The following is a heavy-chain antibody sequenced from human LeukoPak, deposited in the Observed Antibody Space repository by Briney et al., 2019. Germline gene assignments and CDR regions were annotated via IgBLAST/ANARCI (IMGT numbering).Heavy chain of an antibody. J-gene: IGHJ4*02. CDR1: GYTFTGYY. Sequence: EASVKVSCKASGYTFTGYYMHWVRQAPGQGLEWMGWINPNSGGTSYAQKFQGRVTMTRDTSISTAYMELSRLRSDDTAVYYCASPSYDSSGYYSDWGQGTLVTVSS. CDR2: INPNSGGT. CDR3: ASPSYDSSGYYSD. D-gene: IGHD3-22*01. V-gene: IGHV1-2*02.